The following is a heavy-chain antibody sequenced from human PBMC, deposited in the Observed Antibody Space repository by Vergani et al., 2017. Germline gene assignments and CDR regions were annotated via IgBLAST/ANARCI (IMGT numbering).Heavy chain of an antibody. J-gene: IGHJ3*02. CDR3: ARNPYCGGDCYSDAVDI. CDR2: IYYSGST. D-gene: IGHD2-21*02. Sequence: QVQLQESGPGLVKPSETLSLTCTVSGGSISSYYWSWIRQPSGQGLEWVGYIYYSGSTNYNPSLKSRVTISVDTSKNQFSLKLSSVTAADTAVYYCARNPYCGGDCYSDAVDIWGQGTMVTVSS. V-gene: IGHV4-59*01. CDR1: GGSISSYY.